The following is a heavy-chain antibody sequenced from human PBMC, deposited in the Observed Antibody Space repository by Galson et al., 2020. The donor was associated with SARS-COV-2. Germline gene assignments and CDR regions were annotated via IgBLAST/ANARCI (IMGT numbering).Heavy chain of an antibody. J-gene: IGHJ4*02. CDR1: GVSISSTDSY. D-gene: IGHD3-3*01. CDR3: ARDFWSRSYLAS. CDR2: TYYSGNT. Sequence: SETLSLTCTVSGVSISSTDSYWSWTRQSPGKGLEWIGYTYYSGNTYHNPSPKSRVTMSVDTSKNQFSLKSTSVTAADPAVYYCARDFWSRSYLASWGQGTPITVSS. V-gene: IGHV4-30-4*01.